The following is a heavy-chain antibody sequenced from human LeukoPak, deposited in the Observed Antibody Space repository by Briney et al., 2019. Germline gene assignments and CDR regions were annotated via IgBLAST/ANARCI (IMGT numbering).Heavy chain of an antibody. D-gene: IGHD2-2*02. CDR2: ISGSGGST. J-gene: IGHJ4*02. V-gene: IGHV3-23*01. Sequence: PGGSLRLSCAASGFTFSSYGMSWVRQAPGKGLEWVSAISGSGGSTYYADSVKGRFTISRDNSKNTLYLQMNSLRAEDTAVYYCAKDTFRYCSSTSCYTAFDYWGQGTLVTVSS. CDR1: GFTFSSYG. CDR3: AKDTFRYCSSTSCYTAFDY.